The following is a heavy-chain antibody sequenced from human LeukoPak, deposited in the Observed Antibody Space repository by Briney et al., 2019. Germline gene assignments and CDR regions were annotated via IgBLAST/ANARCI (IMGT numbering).Heavy chain of an antibody. Sequence: GGSLRLSYAASGFTFSSYSMNWVRQAPGKGLEWVSSISSSSSYIYYADSVKGRFTISRDNAKNSLYLQMNSLRAEDTAVYYCARDRASSSPHHFDYWGQGTLVTVSS. CDR3: ARDRASSSPHHFDY. CDR2: ISSSSSYI. CDR1: GFTFSSYS. D-gene: IGHD6-6*01. J-gene: IGHJ4*02. V-gene: IGHV3-21*01.